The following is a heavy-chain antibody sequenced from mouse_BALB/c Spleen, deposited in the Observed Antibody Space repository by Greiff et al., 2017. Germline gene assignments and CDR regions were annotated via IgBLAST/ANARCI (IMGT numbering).Heavy chain of an antibody. V-gene: IGHV5-9-4*01. Sequence: EVKVVESGGGLVKPGGSLKLSCAASGFTFSSYAMSWVRQSPEKRLEWVAEISSGGSYTYYPDTVTGRFTISRDNAKNTLYLEMNSLQTDDTAMYYCARDHGNYAWFAYWGQGTLVTVSA. CDR3: ARDHGNYAWFAY. CDR2: ISSGGSYT. D-gene: IGHD2-1*01. CDR1: GFTFSSYA. J-gene: IGHJ3*01.